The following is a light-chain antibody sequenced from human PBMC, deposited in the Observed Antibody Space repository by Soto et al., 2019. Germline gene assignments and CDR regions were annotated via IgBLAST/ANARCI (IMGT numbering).Light chain of an antibody. CDR3: QEYKTWT. CDR1: QSVSTW. Sequence: DIQMTQSPSTLSASVGDTVTITCRASQSVSTWLAWYQQTPGKAPKLLMYDASTLESGAPARFSGSGSGTEITLTISSLQPEDFATYHCQEYKTWTFGQGTKVHIK. J-gene: IGKJ1*01. CDR2: DAS. V-gene: IGKV1-5*01.